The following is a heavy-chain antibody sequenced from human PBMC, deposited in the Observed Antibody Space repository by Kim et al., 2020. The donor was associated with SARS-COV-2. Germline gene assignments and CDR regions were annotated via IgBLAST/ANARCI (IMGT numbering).Heavy chain of an antibody. J-gene: IGHJ4*02. CDR2: ISSSSSYI. CDR1: GFTFSSYS. CDR3: ARDDQSAAMAHDY. D-gene: IGHD5-18*01. Sequence: GGSLRLSCAASGFTFSSYSMNWVRQAPGKGLEWVSSISSSSSYIYYADSVKGRFTISRDNAKNSLYLQMNSLRAEDTAVYYCARDDQSAAMAHDYWGQGTLVTVSS. V-gene: IGHV3-21*01.